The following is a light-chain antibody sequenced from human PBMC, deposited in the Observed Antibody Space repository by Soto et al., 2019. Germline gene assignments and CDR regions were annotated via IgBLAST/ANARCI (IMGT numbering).Light chain of an antibody. V-gene: IGLV2-14*03. CDR1: SSDLRYYSY. CDR3: SSSTSSSPS. J-gene: IGLJ1*01. Sequence: QSALTQPASVSGSPGQSITISCSGTSSDLRYYSYVSWYQQHPGKAPKLMIYDVTTRPSGVSNRFSGSKSGDTASLTISRLQAEDEADYYCSSSTSSSPSFGTGAKVTVL. CDR2: DVT.